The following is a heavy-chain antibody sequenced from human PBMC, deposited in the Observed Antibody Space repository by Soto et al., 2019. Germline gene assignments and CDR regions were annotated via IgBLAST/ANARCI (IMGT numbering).Heavy chain of an antibody. CDR3: AIGSDPSVTYFYMDV. Sequence: QAQLQQWGAGLLKPSETLSLTCDFYGGSLGDYWWSWIRQPPGKGLEWIGESNNSGISRYNPSLKSRVTISIAPSKSHSSLMLNSVTAADTALYYGAIGSDPSVTYFYMDVWGKGTSVTVSS. V-gene: IGHV4-34*01. CDR2: SNNSGIS. J-gene: IGHJ6*03. D-gene: IGHD4-17*01. CDR1: GGSLGDYW.